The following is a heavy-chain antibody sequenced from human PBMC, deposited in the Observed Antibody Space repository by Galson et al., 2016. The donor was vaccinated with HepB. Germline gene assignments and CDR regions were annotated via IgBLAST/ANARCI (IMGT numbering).Heavy chain of an antibody. CDR3: ARGRSHGWGRFYLDY. Sequence: PALVKPTQTLTLTCTFSGFSLSTRGVGVGWIRQPPGRALEWLAQIDWGDDKYYSTSLKARLTISKDTSENQVVLTMTNMDPGDTATYYCARGRSHGWGRFYLDYWGQGILVTVSS. J-gene: IGHJ4*02. V-gene: IGHV2-70*01. CDR1: GFSLSTRGVG. CDR2: IDWGDDK. D-gene: IGHD3-10*01.